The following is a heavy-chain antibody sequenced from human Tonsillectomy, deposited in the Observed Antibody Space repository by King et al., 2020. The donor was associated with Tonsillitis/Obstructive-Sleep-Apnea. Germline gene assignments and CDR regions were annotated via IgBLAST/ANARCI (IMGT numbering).Heavy chain of an antibody. CDR3: ARQGGGFGAFDI. D-gene: IGHD3-3*01. CDR2: INHSGST. V-gene: IGHV4-34*01. Sequence: HVQLQQWGAGLLKPSETLSLTCAVYGGSFRGFYWSWIRQPPGKGLEWIGEINHSGSTNYNPSLKSRVTISVDTSENQFSLKLTSVTAAETAVYYCARQGGGFGAFDIWGQGTMVTVSS. CDR1: GGSFRGFY. J-gene: IGHJ3*02.